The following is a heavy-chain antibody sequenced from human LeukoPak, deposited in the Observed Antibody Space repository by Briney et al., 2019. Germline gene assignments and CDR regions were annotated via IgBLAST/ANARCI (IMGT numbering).Heavy chain of an antibody. CDR3: ARWEGLYYYDSSGYY. D-gene: IGHD3-22*01. V-gene: IGHV3-11*01. CDR2: ISSSGSTI. CDR1: GFTFSDYY. J-gene: IGHJ4*02. Sequence: GGSLRLSCAASGFTFSDYYMSWIRQAPGKGLEWDSYISSSGSTIYYADSVKGRFTISRDNAKNSLYLQMNSLRAEDTAVYYCARWEGLYYYDSSGYYWGQGTLVTVSS.